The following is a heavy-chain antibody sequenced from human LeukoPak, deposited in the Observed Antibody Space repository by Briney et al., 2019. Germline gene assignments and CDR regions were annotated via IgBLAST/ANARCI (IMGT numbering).Heavy chain of an antibody. J-gene: IGHJ6*02. CDR3: ARRQFYYYGMDV. D-gene: IGHD5-24*01. Sequence: PGGSLRLSCAASGFTFNTYEMNWVRQAPGKGLEGVSYISSGGSSIYYADSVKVRFTISRDNAKNSLYLQMNSLRAEDTAVYYCARRQFYYYGMDVWGQGTTVTVSS. CDR2: ISSGGSSI. CDR1: GFTFNTYE. V-gene: IGHV3-48*03.